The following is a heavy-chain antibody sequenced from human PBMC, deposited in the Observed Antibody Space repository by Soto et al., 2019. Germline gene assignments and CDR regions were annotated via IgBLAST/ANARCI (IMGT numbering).Heavy chain of an antibody. V-gene: IGHV1-3*01. CDR2: INAGNGNT. J-gene: IGHJ6*02. CDR1: GYTFTSYA. CDR3: ARDRYDFWSGFYYYGMDV. D-gene: IGHD3-3*01. Sequence: VASVKVSCKASGYTFTSYAMHWVRQAPGQRLEWMGWINAGNGNTKYSQKFQGRVTITRDTSASTAYMELSSLRSEDTAVYYCARDRYDFWSGFYYYGMDVWGQGTTVTVSS.